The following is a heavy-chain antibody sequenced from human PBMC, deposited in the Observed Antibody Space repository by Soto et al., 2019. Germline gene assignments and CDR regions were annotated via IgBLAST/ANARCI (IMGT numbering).Heavy chain of an antibody. D-gene: IGHD2-15*01. CDR2: IDPSDSYT. CDR3: ARALVAATPDYYYGMDV. Sequence: GESLKISCKGSGYSFTSYWISWVRQMPGKGLEWMGRIDPSDSYTNYSPSFQGHVTISADKSISTAYLQWSSLKASDTAMYYCARALVAATPDYYYGMDVWGQGSTVPVSS. CDR1: GYSFTSYW. V-gene: IGHV5-10-1*01. J-gene: IGHJ6*02.